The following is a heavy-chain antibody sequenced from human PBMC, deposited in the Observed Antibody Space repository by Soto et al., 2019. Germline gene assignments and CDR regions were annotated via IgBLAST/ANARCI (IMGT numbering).Heavy chain of an antibody. CDR1: GGSISSGGSS. J-gene: IGHJ4*02. CDR3: ARAGDSSGPVALGY. CDR2: IYHSGST. D-gene: IGHD6-19*01. V-gene: IGHV4-30-2*01. Sequence: QLQLQESGSGLVKPSQTLSLTCAVSGGSISSGGSSWSWIRQPPGKGLEWIGYIYHSGSTYYNPSLQRRVPLSVDRSKNQFALKLSSVTAADTAVYYCARAGDSSGPVALGYWGQGTLVTVSS.